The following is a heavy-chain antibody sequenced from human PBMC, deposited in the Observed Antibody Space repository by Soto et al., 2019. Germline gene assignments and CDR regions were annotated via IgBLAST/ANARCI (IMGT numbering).Heavy chain of an antibody. CDR2: IYSGGTT. Sequence: GGSLRLSCAVSGFTVRANYMSWVRQAPGKGLEWVSVIYSGGTTYYADSVKGRFTISRDNAKNSLHLQMNSLRAEDTAVYYCARRGPGTYFDYWGQGTLVTVSS. J-gene: IGHJ4*02. D-gene: IGHD6-13*01. CDR1: GFTVRANY. CDR3: ARRGPGTYFDY. V-gene: IGHV3-53*01.